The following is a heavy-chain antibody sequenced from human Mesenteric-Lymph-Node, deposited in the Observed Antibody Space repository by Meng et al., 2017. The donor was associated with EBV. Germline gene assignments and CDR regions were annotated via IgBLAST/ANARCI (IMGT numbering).Heavy chain of an antibody. Sequence: EVLLLESGGDLVQPGGSLRLSCAASGFTFSRHPMIWVRQAPGKGLQWVSSISSTGGGTYYADSVKGRFTVSRDNSRNTLFLQLNSLRVDDTAVYYCAKVFDLWGQGTLVTVSS. CDR2: ISSTGGGT. CDR3: AKVFDL. J-gene: IGHJ5*02. CDR1: GFTFSRHP. V-gene: IGHV3-23*01.